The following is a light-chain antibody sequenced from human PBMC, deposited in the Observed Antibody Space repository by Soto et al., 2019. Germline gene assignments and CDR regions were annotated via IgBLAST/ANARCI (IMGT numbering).Light chain of an antibody. CDR1: QNITSN. CDR2: GTS. CDR3: HQDFNLPWT. J-gene: IGKJ1*01. Sequence: EIVMTQSPATLSVSPGERATLSCRASQNITSNLAWYQQKPGQAPRLLIYGTSTRATGIPVRFSGSGSGTDFTLTISSLQPEDFAVYFCHQDFNLPWTFGQGTKVDI. V-gene: IGKV3D-15*02.